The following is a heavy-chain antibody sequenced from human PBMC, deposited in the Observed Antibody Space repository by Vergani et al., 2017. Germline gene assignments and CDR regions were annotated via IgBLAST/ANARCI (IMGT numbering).Heavy chain of an antibody. D-gene: IGHD3-16*01. V-gene: IGHV3-33*01. Sequence: QVQLVESGGGVVQPGRSLRLSCAASGITFNQHVMHLVRQAPGKGLEWGAVTCYEGKNKQYAGSVNGRFTISRDNSKSTMYLQMNRLIEEDTGVYYCARNLRLLYTRFGPWGQGTLVTVSS. J-gene: IGHJ5*02. CDR3: ARNLRLLYTRFGP. CDR1: GITFNQHV. CDR2: TCYEGKNK.